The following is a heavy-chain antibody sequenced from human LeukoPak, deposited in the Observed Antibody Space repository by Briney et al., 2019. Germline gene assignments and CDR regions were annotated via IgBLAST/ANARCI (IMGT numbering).Heavy chain of an antibody. CDR3: ARPRGYSYGYGY. J-gene: IGHJ4*02. CDR1: GFTFSDCD. Sequence: GGSLRLSCAASGFTFSDCDMSWIRQAPGKGLEWVSYISTSSSYRNYAESVKGRFTISSAHAKQSLYLQMNSLRAEDTAVYYCARPRGYSYGYGYWGQGTLVTVSS. V-gene: IGHV3-11*06. CDR2: ISTSSSYR. D-gene: IGHD5-18*01.